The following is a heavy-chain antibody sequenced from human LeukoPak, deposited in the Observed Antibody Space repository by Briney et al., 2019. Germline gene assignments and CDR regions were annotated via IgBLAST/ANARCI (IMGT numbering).Heavy chain of an antibody. CDR2: INPNSGDT. D-gene: IGHD2-15*01. CDR1: GYTFTGYY. CDR3: ARDQAFVYCSGGTCYDDY. V-gene: IGHV1-2*02. J-gene: IGHJ4*02. Sequence: AAVKVSCKASGYTFTGYYMHWVRQAPGQGLEWMGWINPNSGDTHYAQKFQGRVTMTRDTSINTAYMELSRLRSDDTAVYYCARDQAFVYCSGGTCYDDYWGQGSLVTVSS.